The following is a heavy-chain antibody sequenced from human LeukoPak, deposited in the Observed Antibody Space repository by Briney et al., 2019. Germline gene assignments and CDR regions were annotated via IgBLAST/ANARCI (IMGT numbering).Heavy chain of an antibody. CDR2: INPNSGDT. CDR3: ARVQYQLLFEGNWFDP. CDR1: GYTFSGYY. V-gene: IGHV1-2*02. Sequence: ASVKVSCKASGYTFSGYYIHWVRQAPGQGLEWMGWINPNSGDTHYAQKFQGRVTMTRDTSSSTAYKDLNSLISDDTAVYYCARVQYQLLFEGNWFDPWGQGTLVTVSS. J-gene: IGHJ5*02. D-gene: IGHD2-2*01.